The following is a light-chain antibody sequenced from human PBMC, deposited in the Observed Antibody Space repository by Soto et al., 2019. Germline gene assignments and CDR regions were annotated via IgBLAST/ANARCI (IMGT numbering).Light chain of an antibody. CDR3: AAWDDSLHVV. Sequence: QSVLTQPPSASGTPGQRVTISCSGSSSNIGTYTVNWYQQLPGTAPKFLITSDNQRPSGVPDRFSGSKSGTSASLAISGLQSEDEADYYCAAWDDSLHVVFGGGTKVTVL. CDR1: SSNIGTYT. CDR2: SDN. J-gene: IGLJ2*01. V-gene: IGLV1-44*01.